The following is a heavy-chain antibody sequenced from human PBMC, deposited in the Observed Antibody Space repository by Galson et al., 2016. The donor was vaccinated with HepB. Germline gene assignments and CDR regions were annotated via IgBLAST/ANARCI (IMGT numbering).Heavy chain of an antibody. CDR3: ARGDGMDV. CDR1: GFTFSNHG. CDR2: IWYDVSNK. Sequence: SLRLSCAASGFTFSNHGMHWVRQAPGKGLEWVAVIWYDVSNKNYADSVKGRFTISKDNSKNMLYLQMDSLRAEDTAVYYCARGDGMDVWGQGTTVTVSS. J-gene: IGHJ6*02. V-gene: IGHV3-33*01.